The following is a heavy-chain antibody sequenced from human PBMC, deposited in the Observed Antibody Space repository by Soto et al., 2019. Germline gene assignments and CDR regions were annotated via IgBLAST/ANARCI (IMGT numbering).Heavy chain of an antibody. CDR1: GFTFSSYG. J-gene: IGHJ2*01. D-gene: IGHD4-17*01. CDR3: AKDGGYGDYENWYFDL. Sequence: GGSLRLSCAASGFTFSSYGMHWVRQAPGKGLEWVAVISYDGSNKYYADSVKGRFTISRDNSKNTLYLQMNSLRAEDTAVYYCAKDGGYGDYENWYFDLWGRGTLVTVSS. CDR2: ISYDGSNK. V-gene: IGHV3-30*18.